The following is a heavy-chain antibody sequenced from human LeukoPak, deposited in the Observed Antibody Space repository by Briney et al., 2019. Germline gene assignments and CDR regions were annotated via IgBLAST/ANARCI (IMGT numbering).Heavy chain of an antibody. V-gene: IGHV1-46*02. J-gene: IGHJ3*02. CDR3: AREGYCSPGTCLRGAVDI. CDR2: INPRGGST. D-gene: IGHD2-15*01. CDR1: GYTFNNYY. Sequence: ASVKVSCKASGYTFNNYYMHWVRQAPGQGLEWLGIINPRGGSTSHAQKFQGRVTIIADASTSTVYMELSSLRSEDTAMYYCAREGYCSPGTCLRGAVDIWGQGTMVTVSA.